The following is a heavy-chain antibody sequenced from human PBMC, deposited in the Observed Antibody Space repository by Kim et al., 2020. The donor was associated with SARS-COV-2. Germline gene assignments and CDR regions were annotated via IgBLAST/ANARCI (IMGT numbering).Heavy chain of an antibody. V-gene: IGHV3-33*06. CDR3: AKDHYTGYIDF. CDR1: GFTFSRSG. CDR2: IWFDGSKQ. J-gene: IGHJ4*02. Sequence: GGSLRLSCAASGFTFSRSGMHWVRQAPGKGLEWVAIIWFDGSKQYYADSVNGRLTISRDNSKNTLFLQMNSLRAEDTAVYYCAKDHYTGYIDFWGQGTLVNVSS. D-gene: IGHD2-2*02.